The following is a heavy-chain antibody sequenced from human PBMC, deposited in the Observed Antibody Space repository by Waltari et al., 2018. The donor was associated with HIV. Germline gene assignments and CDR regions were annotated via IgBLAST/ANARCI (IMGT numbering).Heavy chain of an antibody. CDR3: ARGDLAV. Sequence: EVQLVESGGGLIQPGGSLRLSCPASGFTFSAFWMHWVRQVPGTGLVWVSRIRGDGNTPGYADYVKGRFTISRDNAKKTMYLQMNSLRAEDTAVYYCARGDLAVWGQGTTVTVSS. CDR1: GFTFSAFW. V-gene: IGHV3-74*01. CDR2: IRGDGNTP. J-gene: IGHJ6*02.